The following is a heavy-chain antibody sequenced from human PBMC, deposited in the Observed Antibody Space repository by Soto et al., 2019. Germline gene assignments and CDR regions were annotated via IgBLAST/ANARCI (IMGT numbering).Heavy chain of an antibody. CDR3: ARGSGWYSPDY. V-gene: IGHV3-74*01. J-gene: IGHJ4*02. Sequence: EVQLVESGGGLVQPGGSLRLSCAASGFTFSSYWIHLVRQAPGKGLVWVSRIHSDGSSTDYADSVKGRFAISRDNAQNTLYLQMNSLRAEDTAVYYCARGSGWYSPDYWGQGTLVTVSP. CDR1: GFTFSSYW. CDR2: IHSDGSST. D-gene: IGHD6-19*01.